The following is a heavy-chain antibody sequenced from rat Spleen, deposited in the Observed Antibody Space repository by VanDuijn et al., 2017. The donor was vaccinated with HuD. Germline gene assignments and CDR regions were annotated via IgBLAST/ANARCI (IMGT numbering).Heavy chain of an antibody. V-gene: IGHV2-32*01. CDR1: GFSLTSYH. CDR3: ARGQTGYGGYSESPYVMDA. D-gene: IGHD1-11*01. J-gene: IGHJ4*01. CDR2: MWSDGDT. Sequence: QVQLKESGPGLVQPSQTLSLTCTVSGFSLTSYHVHWVRQPPGKGLEWMGVMWSDGDTSYNSALKSRLSISRDTSKSQVFLKMNSLQTEDTATYYCARGQTGYGGYSESPYVMDAWGQGASVTVSS.